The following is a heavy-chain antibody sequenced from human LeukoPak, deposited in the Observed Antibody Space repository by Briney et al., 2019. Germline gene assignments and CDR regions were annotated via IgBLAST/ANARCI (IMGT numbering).Heavy chain of an antibody. Sequence: SGGSLRLSCAASGFTFSSHLMHWVRQAPGRGLVWVSRISSDGTYTNYADSVRGRFTISRDNAKNTLYLQMNSLRAEDTAVYYCARAGPLNLYYYDSSGYRPFDYWGQGTLVTVSS. V-gene: IGHV3-74*01. D-gene: IGHD3-22*01. CDR3: ARAGPLNLYYYDSSGYRPFDY. J-gene: IGHJ4*02. CDR2: ISSDGTYT. CDR1: GFTFSSHL.